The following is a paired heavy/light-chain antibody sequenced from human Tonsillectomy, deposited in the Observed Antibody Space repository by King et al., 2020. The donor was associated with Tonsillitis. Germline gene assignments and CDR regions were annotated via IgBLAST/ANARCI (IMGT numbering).Light chain of an antibody. Sequence: EIVMTQSPATLSVSPGERATLSCRASQSVSSNLAWYQHKPGQAPRLLIYGASTRASGIPDRFSGSGSGTEFTLTISSLQSEDFAVYFCQQYNNWPPLTFGGGTKVEIK. CDR1: QSVSSN. CDR2: GAS. J-gene: IGKJ4*01. CDR3: QQYNNWPPLT. V-gene: IGKV3-15*01.
Heavy chain of an antibody. CDR1: GGSFNGYF. D-gene: IGHD1-26*01. CDR3: ARIASYYNYYYIDV. CDR2: INHSGST. V-gene: IGHV4-34*01. J-gene: IGHJ6*03. Sequence: QVQLQQWGAGLLKPSETLSLTCAVYGGSFNGYFWSWIRQPPGKGLEWIGEINHSGSTNYNPSLQSRVTMSVDRSKSQFSLEMNSVSAADTAVYYCARIASYYNYYYIDVWSTGTTVTVSS.